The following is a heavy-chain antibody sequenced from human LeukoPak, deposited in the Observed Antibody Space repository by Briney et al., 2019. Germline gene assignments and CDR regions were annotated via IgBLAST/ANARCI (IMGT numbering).Heavy chain of an antibody. D-gene: IGHD4-17*01. CDR1: GFSFNTYW. CDR2: IKPDATEK. J-gene: IGHJ4*02. V-gene: IGHV3-7*01. Sequence: SGGSLRLSCAASGFSFNTYWMTWVRQAPGKGLEWVANIKPDATEKYYVDSVKGRFTISRDNPKNSLSLRMNTLRVEDTAIYYCARGRPSNGDLNYWGQGTLVTVSS. CDR3: ARGRPSNGDLNY.